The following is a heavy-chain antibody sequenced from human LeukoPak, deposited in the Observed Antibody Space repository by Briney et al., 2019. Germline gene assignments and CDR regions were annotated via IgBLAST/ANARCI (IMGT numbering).Heavy chain of an antibody. D-gene: IGHD3-10*01. V-gene: IGHV4-34*01. Sequence: PSETLSLTCAVYGGSFSGYYWSWIRQPPGKGLEWIGEINHSGSTNYNPSLKSRVTISVDTSKNQFSLQLSSVTAADTAVYYCARARFGELLGRFDPWGQGTLVTVSS. CDR1: GGSFSGYY. CDR2: INHSGST. CDR3: ARARFGELLGRFDP. J-gene: IGHJ5*02.